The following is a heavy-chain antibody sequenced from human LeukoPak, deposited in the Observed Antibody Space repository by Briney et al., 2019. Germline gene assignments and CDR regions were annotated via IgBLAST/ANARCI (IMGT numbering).Heavy chain of an antibody. CDR3: AKEELLGSYFYMAV. J-gene: IGHJ6*03. CDR1: GFTFSSYS. V-gene: IGHV3-21*01. Sequence: GGSLRLSCAASGFTFSSYSMNWVRQAPGKGLEWVSSISSSSSYIYYADSVKGRFTISRDNAKNSLYLQMNSLRAEDTAVYYCAKEELLGSYFYMAVWGTGTTVTVSS. CDR2: ISSSSSYI. D-gene: IGHD1-26*01.